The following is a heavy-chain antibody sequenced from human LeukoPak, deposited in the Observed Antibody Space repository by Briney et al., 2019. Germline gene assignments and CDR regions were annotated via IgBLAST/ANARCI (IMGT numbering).Heavy chain of an antibody. V-gene: IGHV4-34*01. Sequence: SETLSLTCAVYGGSFSGYYWSWIRQPPGKGLEWIGEINHSGSTNYNPSLKSRVTISVDTSKNQFSLKLSSVTAADTAVYYCARSEVWTTPSFGPWGQGTLVTVSS. CDR3: ARSEVWTTPSFGP. D-gene: IGHD4-11*01. CDR1: GGSFSGYY. J-gene: IGHJ5*02. CDR2: INHSGST.